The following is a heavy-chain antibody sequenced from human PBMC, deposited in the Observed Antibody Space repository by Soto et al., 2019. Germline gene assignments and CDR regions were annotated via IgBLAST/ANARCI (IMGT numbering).Heavy chain of an antibody. CDR1: GGSISSGGSY. J-gene: IGHJ5*02. D-gene: IGHD2-15*01. CDR2: IYYSGST. V-gene: IGHV4-31*03. CDR3: ARGPVVAAPQRYSFDP. Sequence: QVQLQESGPGLVKPSQTLSLTCTVSGGSISSGGSYWSWIRQHPGKGLEWIGYIYYSGSTYYNPSLKSRVTISVDTAKSQYALKLSSVTAADTAVYYCARGPVVAAPQRYSFDPWGQGTLVTVSS.